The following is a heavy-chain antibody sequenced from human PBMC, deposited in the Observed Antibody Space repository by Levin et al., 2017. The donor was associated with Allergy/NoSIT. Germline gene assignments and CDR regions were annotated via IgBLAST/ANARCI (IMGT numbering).Heavy chain of an antibody. J-gene: IGHJ5*01. Sequence: SETLSLTCTVSGASISSSTYYWGWIRQPPGKGLEWIGSIFYSGSSYYNPSLKSRVTISIDTSKNQFSLKLSSVTAADTAMYYCARQGGYGDCLNSWGHGTLVTVSS. CDR3: ARQGGYGDCLNS. CDR1: GASISSSTYY. D-gene: IGHD4-17*01. V-gene: IGHV4-39*01. CDR2: IFYSGSS.